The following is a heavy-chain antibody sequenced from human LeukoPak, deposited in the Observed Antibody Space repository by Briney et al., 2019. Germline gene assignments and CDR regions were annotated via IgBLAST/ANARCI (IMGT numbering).Heavy chain of an antibody. CDR2: IDWDDDT. Sequence: SGPAPGKHTHTPPLTLTFSGFSLRPSGMGVRRIPHPPGEAPGWLARIDWDDDTYYSTSLKTRLTISKDTSKNQVVLTMINMDPVDTATYYCARTSYSSSSVFFDYWGQGTLVTVSS. V-gene: IGHV2-70*11. CDR3: ARTSYSSSSVFFDY. D-gene: IGHD6-6*01. J-gene: IGHJ4*02. CDR1: GFSLRPSGMG.